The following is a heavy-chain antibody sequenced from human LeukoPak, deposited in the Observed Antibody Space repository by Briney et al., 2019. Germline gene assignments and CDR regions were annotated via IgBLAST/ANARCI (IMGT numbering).Heavy chain of an antibody. CDR1: GYSISSGYY. J-gene: IGHJ5*02. V-gene: IGHV4-38-2*01. D-gene: IGHD6-13*01. Sequence: SETLSLTCAVSGYSISSGYYGGWSRQHPGKGREWSGSIYDSGSTYYNTSLKSRVTIGVETSKKQVCLKVDSVTAADTAVYYCASCKGSSSWYAGDWFDPWGQGTLVTVSS. CDR2: IYDSGST. CDR3: ASCKGSSSWYAGDWFDP.